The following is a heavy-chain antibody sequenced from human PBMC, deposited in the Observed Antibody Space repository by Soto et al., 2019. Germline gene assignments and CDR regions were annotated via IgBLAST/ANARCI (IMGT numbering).Heavy chain of an antibody. CDR3: SRRKYCGDDCFPFDD. CDR1: DDSIGRYY. V-gene: IGHV4-59*08. J-gene: IGHJ4*02. Sequence: PSETLSLTCTVSDDSIGRYYWSWIRQSPGKGLEWLAYISYNGSPLYNPSLKSRLTVSTDTSNSQISLRLTSVTAADTAVYFCSRRKYCGDDCFPFDDWGRGTLVTVSS. D-gene: IGHD2-21*02. CDR2: ISYNGSP.